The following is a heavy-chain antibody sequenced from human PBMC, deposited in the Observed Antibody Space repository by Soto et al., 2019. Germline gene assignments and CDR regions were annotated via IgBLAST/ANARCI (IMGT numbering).Heavy chain of an antibody. J-gene: IGHJ2*01. CDR1: GYSFTSYY. D-gene: IGHD6-25*01. V-gene: IGHV1-46*01. CDR3: AGPYSSGWSAKAYYHSGTDL. Sequence: ASVKVSCKASGYSFTSYYMHWVRQAPGQGLEWMGIINPSDGGTSYAQKFQGRVTMTRDTSTSTVYMELSSLRSEDTAGYYCAGPYSSGWSAKAYYHSGTDLRGR. CDR2: INPSDGGT.